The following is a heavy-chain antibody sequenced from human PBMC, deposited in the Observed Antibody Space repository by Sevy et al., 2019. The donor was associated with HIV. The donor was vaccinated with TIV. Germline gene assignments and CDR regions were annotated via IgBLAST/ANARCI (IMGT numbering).Heavy chain of an antibody. V-gene: IGHV1-8*01. CDR1: GYTFSSYD. CDR2: MNPNSGNT. J-gene: IGHJ6*02. CDR3: AKILAFCSSTSCYPGYYYYGMDV. Sequence: ASVKVSCKASGYTFSSYDINWVRQATGQGLEWMGWMNPNSGNTGYAQKFQGRVTMTRNTSISTAYMELKGLRSEDKAVYYCAKILAFCSSTSCYPGYYYYGMDVWGQGTTVTVSS. D-gene: IGHD2-2*01.